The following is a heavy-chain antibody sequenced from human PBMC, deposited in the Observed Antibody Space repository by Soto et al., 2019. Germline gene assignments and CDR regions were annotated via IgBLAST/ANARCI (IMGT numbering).Heavy chain of an antibody. D-gene: IGHD6-19*01. Sequence: KQSQTLSLTCAISGDSVSSNSAAWNWIRQSPSRGLEWLGRTYYRSKWYNDYAVSVKSRITINPDTSKNQFSLQLNSVTPEDTAVYYCARDGGIAVACTLDYWGQGTLVTVSS. J-gene: IGHJ4*02. CDR2: TYYRSKWYN. V-gene: IGHV6-1*01. CDR1: GDSVSSNSAA. CDR3: ARDGGIAVACTLDY.